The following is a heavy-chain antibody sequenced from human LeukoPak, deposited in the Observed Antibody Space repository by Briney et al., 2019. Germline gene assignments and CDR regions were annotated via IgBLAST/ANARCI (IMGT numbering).Heavy chain of an antibody. D-gene: IGHD1-1*01. CDR3: AKDGTRYSTYYFDY. Sequence: GGSLRLSCAASGFTFSSSAMSWVRQAPGKGLEWVSATSGGGGSTHYADSVKGRFTISRDNSKNTLYLQMNSLRAEDTAVYYCAKDGTRYSTYYFDYWGQGTQVTVSS. V-gene: IGHV3-23*01. J-gene: IGHJ4*02. CDR1: GFTFSSSA. CDR2: TSGGGGST.